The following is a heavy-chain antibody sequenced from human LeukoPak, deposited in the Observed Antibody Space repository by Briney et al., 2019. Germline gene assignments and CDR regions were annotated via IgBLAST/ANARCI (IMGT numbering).Heavy chain of an antibody. V-gene: IGHV1-2*02. J-gene: IGHJ6*04. Sequence: ASVKVSCKASGYTFTGYYMHWVRQAPGQGLEWMGWINPNSGGTNYAQKFQGRVTMTRDTSISTAYMELSRLRSDDTAVYYCARVDLSITIFWDYGMDVWGKGTTVTVSS. CDR2: INPNSGGT. D-gene: IGHD3-9*01. CDR1: GYTFTGYY. CDR3: ARVDLSITIFWDYGMDV.